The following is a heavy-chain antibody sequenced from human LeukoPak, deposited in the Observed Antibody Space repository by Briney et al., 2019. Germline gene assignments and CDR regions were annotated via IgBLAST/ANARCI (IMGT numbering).Heavy chain of an antibody. V-gene: IGHV5-51*01. CDR1: GYIFTSYW. CDR2: IYPGDSDT. CDR3: ARSSDSSGFYDYFDY. J-gene: IGHJ4*02. Sequence: GESLKISCEGSGYIFTSYWIGWVRQMPGKGLEWVAIIYPGDSDTIYSPSFQGQVTISADNSISTAYLQWSSLKASDTAMYYCARSSDSSGFYDYFDYWGQGTLVTVSS. D-gene: IGHD3-22*01.